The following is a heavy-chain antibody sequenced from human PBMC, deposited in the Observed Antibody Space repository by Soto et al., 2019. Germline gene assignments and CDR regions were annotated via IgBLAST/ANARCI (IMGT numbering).Heavy chain of an antibody. D-gene: IGHD6-13*01. CDR3: AKDRGAAAGTDADY. CDR2: ISYDGSNK. V-gene: IGHV3-30*18. J-gene: IGHJ4*02. CDR1: GFTFSSYG. Sequence: QVQLVESGGGVVQPGRSLRLSCAASGFTFSSYGMHWVRQAPGKGLEWVAVISYDGSNKYYADSVKGRFTISRDNSKNTLYLQMNSLRAEDTAVYYCAKDRGAAAGTDADYWGQGTLVTVSS.